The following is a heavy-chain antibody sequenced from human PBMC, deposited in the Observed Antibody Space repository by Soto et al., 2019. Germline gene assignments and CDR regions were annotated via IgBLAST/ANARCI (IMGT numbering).Heavy chain of an antibody. Sequence: EVQLGGSGGSVLRPGGSLRLSCAASGFSFDDYGMSWVRQAPGKGLDWVSGINWNGGNTGNADSVKGRFTISSDNAKNSLYLQMNSLRAEDTALYYCARDVYYYDSSDYSLDYWGQGTLVTVSS. CDR2: INWNGGNT. D-gene: IGHD3-22*01. CDR1: GFSFDDYG. CDR3: ARDVYYYDSSDYSLDY. V-gene: IGHV3-20*04. J-gene: IGHJ4*02.